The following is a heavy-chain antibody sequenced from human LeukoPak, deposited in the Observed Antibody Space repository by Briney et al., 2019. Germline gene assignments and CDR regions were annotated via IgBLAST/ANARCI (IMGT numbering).Heavy chain of an antibody. D-gene: IGHD3-16*02. V-gene: IGHV3-23*01. Sequence: GGSLRLSCAASGFTFSSYAMSWVRQAPGKGLEWVSAISGSGGSTYYADSVKGRFTISRHNSKNTLYLQMNSLRAEDTAVYYCAKDIRPVYDYVWGSYRPAWFDPWGQGTLVTVSS. CDR3: AKDIRPVYDYVWGSYRPAWFDP. CDR1: GFTFSSYA. J-gene: IGHJ5*02. CDR2: ISGSGGST.